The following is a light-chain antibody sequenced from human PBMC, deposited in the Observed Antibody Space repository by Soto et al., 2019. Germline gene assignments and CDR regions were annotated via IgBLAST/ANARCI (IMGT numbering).Light chain of an antibody. CDR1: QSISVF. Sequence: DIQMTQSPSSLSASVGDRVTITCRASQSISVFLNWYQQAPGKAPKLLIFAASKLQSGVPSRLSGSGSGTYFTLTTSSLQPEDFANYYCQQTYSVFGQGTKVEI. J-gene: IGKJ1*01. CDR2: AAS. V-gene: IGKV1-39*01. CDR3: QQTYSV.